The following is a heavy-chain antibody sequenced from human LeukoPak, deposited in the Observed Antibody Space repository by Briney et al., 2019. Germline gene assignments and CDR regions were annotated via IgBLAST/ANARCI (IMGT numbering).Heavy chain of an antibody. CDR2: IYYSGST. Sequence: SETLSLTCTVSGGSISSYYWSRIRQPPGKGLEWIGYIYYSGSTNYNPSLKSRVTISVDTSKNQFSLKLCSVTAADTAVYYCAREILLWFGELSYNWFDPWGQGTLVTVSS. V-gene: IGHV4-59*01. CDR3: AREILLWFGELSYNWFDP. D-gene: IGHD3-10*01. CDR1: GGSISSYY. J-gene: IGHJ5*02.